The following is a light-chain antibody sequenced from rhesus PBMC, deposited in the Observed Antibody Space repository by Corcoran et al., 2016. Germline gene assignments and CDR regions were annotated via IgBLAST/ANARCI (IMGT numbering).Light chain of an antibody. CDR3: QHTYGTPLT. V-gene: IGKV1-74*01. CDR1: ENVNNY. J-gene: IGKJ4*01. CDR2: KAS. Sequence: DIQMTQSPSSLSAPVGDRVTITCRTRENVNNYLNWYQKKPGKAPKLLIYKASPLQSGVPSRFSGSGSGTDYTFTIRSLQSEDVADYYCQHTYGTPLTFGGGTKVKIK.